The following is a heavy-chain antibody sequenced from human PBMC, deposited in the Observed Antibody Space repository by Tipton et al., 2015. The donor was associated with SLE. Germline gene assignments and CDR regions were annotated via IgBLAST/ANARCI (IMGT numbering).Heavy chain of an antibody. V-gene: IGHV4-39*01. CDR1: GGSITSSLSY. D-gene: IGHD6-25*01. Sequence: TLSLTCTVSGGSITSSLSYWGWVRQPPGKGLEWIGSMFSSGTTYSNPSLKSRVTISVDTSRNQFSLKLTSVTAADTAVYYCARHTPSGLYRYWGQGTLVTVSS. J-gene: IGHJ4*02. CDR2: MFSSGTT. CDR3: ARHTPSGLYRY.